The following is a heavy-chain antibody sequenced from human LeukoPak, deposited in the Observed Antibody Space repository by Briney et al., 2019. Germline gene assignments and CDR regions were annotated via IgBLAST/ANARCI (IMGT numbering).Heavy chain of an antibody. V-gene: IGHV3-30*18. CDR2: ISYDGSNK. D-gene: IGHD5-18*01. CDR3: AKDGGPRGYSYGYPSYYGMDV. J-gene: IGHJ6*02. CDR1: GFTFSNYG. Sequence: GGSLRLSWAASGFTFSNYGMHWLRQAPGKRLEWVVVISYDGSNKYYGDSVKGRFAISRDNSKNTLYLQMNSLRGEDTAVYYCAKDGGPRGYSYGYPSYYGMDVWGQGTTVTVSS.